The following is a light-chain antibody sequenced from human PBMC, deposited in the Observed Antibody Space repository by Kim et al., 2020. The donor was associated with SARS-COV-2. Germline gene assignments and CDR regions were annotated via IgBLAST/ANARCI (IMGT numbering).Light chain of an antibody. J-gene: IGKJ2*01. CDR2: DAS. V-gene: IGKV1-33*01. CDR3: QHFDSLPYT. CDR1: QDIRNF. Sequence: SASVGDRVTITCQASQDIRNFLNWFQHKPGKAPKLLIYDASTLGAGVPSRFSGSGSGTDFTFTISSLQPEDIATYYCQHFDSLPYTFGPGTKLEIK.